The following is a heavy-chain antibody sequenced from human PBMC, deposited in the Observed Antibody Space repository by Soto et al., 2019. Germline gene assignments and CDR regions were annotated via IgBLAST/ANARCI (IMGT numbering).Heavy chain of an antibody. CDR1: VFTFISYA. CDR2: ISGSGGST. CDR3: AKASSQSVAGRGAFDN. J-gene: IGHJ3*02. D-gene: IGHD6-19*01. Sequence: GWSLRLSCASSVFTFISYAMSWVRQAPGKGLEWVSAISGSGGSTYYADSVKGRFTISRDNSKNTLYLQMNSLRAEDTAVYYWAKASSQSVAGRGAFDNWGQGTMVTVSS. V-gene: IGHV3-23*01.